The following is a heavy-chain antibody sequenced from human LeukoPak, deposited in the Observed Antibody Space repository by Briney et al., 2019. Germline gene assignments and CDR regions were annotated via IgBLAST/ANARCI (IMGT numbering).Heavy chain of an antibody. J-gene: IGHJ4*02. D-gene: IGHD4-11*01. CDR2: ISGNGDKT. CDR3: AKDDPNDYKPWIY. CDR1: GFTFSSYA. V-gene: IGHV3-23*01. Sequence: GGSLRLSCAASGFTFSSYAMSWVRQAPGKGLEWVSLISGNGDKTYYADSVKGRFTISRDNSKNTLYLQVNSLRADDTAVYYCAKDDPNDYKPWIYWGQGTLVIVSS.